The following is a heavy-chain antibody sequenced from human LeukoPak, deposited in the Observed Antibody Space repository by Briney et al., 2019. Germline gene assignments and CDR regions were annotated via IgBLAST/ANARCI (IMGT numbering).Heavy chain of an antibody. D-gene: IGHD3/OR15-3a*01. V-gene: IGHV3-23*01. CDR1: GFTFSNYA. Sequence: GGSLRLSCAASGFTFSNYAMSWVRQAPGKGLEWVSAISGSGGSTYYADSVKGRFTISRDNSKNTVYLQMNSLSAEDPAVYYCAKRAGHFLTGYYSDYWGQGTLVTVSS. J-gene: IGHJ4*02. CDR2: ISGSGGST. CDR3: AKRAGHFLTGYYSDY.